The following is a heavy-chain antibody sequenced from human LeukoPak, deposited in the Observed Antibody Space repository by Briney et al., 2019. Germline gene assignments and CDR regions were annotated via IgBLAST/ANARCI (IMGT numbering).Heavy chain of an antibody. D-gene: IGHD2-15*01. Sequence: GGSLRLSCAASGFPFRNHAMSWVRQPPGKGLEWVSAISNGKTYYADSVRGRFTISRDDSKNMVYLQMNSLRVEDTARYYCVREAGYCASVCLKTNWFDPRGQGTLVTVSS. J-gene: IGHJ5*02. V-gene: IGHV3-23*01. CDR1: GFPFRNHA. CDR3: VREAGYCASVCLKTNWFDP. CDR2: ISNGKT.